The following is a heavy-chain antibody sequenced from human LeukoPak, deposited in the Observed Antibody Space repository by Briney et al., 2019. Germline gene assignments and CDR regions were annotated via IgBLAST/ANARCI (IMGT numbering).Heavy chain of an antibody. D-gene: IGHD1-26*01. CDR3: ASSGSYRFDY. CDR2: ISSSGDST. Sequence: GGSLRLSCEASGLSFSSYAMSWVRQAPGKGLEWASSISSSGDSTYYTNSVKGRFTISRDNAKNSLYLQMNSLRDEDTAVYYCASSGSYRFDYWGQGTLVTVSS. J-gene: IGHJ4*02. CDR1: GLSFSSYA. V-gene: IGHV3-23*01.